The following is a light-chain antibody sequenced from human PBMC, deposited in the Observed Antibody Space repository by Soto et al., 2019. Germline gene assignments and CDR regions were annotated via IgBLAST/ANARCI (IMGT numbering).Light chain of an antibody. CDR1: QSFSSSY. Sequence: EIVLTQSPGTLSLSPGERATLSCRASQSFSSSYLAWYQQKPGQAPRLLIYETSSRATGIPDRFSGSGSQTDFTLTISRLEPEDFAVYYCQQYDKWPTWTFGQGTKVENK. V-gene: IGKV3-20*01. CDR3: QQYDKWPTWT. CDR2: ETS. J-gene: IGKJ1*01.